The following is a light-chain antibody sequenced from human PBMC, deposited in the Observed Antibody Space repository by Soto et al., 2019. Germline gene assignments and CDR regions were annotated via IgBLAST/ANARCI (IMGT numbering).Light chain of an antibody. Sequence: IQMTQSPSSLSASVGDRVTITCRASQDISNRLGWFQQRPGKAPKLLIYAASSLQSGVPSRFSGSGSGTDFTLTISSLQPEDFATYYCQQSYSTPITFGQGTRLEIK. J-gene: IGKJ5*01. CDR2: AAS. CDR3: QQSYSTPIT. V-gene: IGKV1-39*01. CDR1: QDISNR.